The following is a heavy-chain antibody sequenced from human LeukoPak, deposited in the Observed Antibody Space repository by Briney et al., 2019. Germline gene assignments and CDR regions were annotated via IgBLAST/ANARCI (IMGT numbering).Heavy chain of an antibody. CDR3: AKDTWDY. V-gene: IGHV7-4-1*01. CDR1: GYTFTGYS. Sequence: ASVKVSCKASGYTFTGYSMHWVRQAPGQGLEWMGWINANTGNPTFVQGFTGRFVFSLDTSVSTAYLQISSLKAEDTAVYYCAKDTWDYWGQGTLVTVSS. CDR2: INANTGNP. J-gene: IGHJ4*02.